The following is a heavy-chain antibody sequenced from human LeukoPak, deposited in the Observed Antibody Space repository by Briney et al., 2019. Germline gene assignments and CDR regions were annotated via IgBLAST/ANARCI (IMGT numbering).Heavy chain of an antibody. Sequence: PGGSLRLSCAASGFFFNTNAMSWVRQAPGMGLEWVAAIGNSDETYYADAVKGRFAISRDTSKNTLFLQMNRLRAEDTAVYYCAKDDAWGRYQHWGQGTLVSVSS. CDR1: GFFFNTNA. J-gene: IGHJ1*01. V-gene: IGHV3-23*01. CDR2: IGNSDET. D-gene: IGHD3-16*01. CDR3: AKDDAWGRYQH.